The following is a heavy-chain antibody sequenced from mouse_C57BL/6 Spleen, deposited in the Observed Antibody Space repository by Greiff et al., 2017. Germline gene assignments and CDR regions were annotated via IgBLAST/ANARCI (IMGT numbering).Heavy chain of an antibody. J-gene: IGHJ4*01. D-gene: IGHD3-2*02. CDR1: GYTFTSYW. CDR3: EIRAAQVTRAMDY. CDR2: IHPKSGST. V-gene: IGHV1-64*01. Sequence: VQLQQPGAELVKPGASVKLSCKASGYTFTSYWMHWVKQRPGQGLEWIGMIHPKSGSTNYNEKFKSKATLTVDKSSSTAYMQLSSLTSEDSAVYYCEIRAAQVTRAMDYWDQGNSLTVAS.